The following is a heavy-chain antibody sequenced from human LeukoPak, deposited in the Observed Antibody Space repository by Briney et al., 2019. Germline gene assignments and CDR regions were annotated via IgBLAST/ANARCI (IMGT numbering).Heavy chain of an antibody. CDR3: ARAKNNWNYLVDY. Sequence: GGSLRLSCAASGFTFSSYAMHWDRQAPGKGLEYVSAISSNGGSTYYANSVKGRFTISRDNSKNTLYLQMGSLRAEDMAVYYCARAKNNWNYLVDYWGQGTLVTVSS. J-gene: IGHJ4*02. CDR2: ISSNGGST. V-gene: IGHV3-64*01. CDR1: GFTFSSYA. D-gene: IGHD1-7*01.